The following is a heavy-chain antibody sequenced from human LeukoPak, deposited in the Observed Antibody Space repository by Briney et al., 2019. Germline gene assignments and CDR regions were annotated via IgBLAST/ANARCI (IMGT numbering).Heavy chain of an antibody. Sequence: GGSLRLSCAASGFTFSSYAMSWVRQPPGKGLEWVSAISGSGGSTYYADSVEGRFTISRDNSKNTLYLQMNSLRAEDTAIYHCAKDYGGNAGYFDYWGQGTLVTVSS. CDR2: ISGSGGST. J-gene: IGHJ4*02. CDR3: AKDYGGNAGYFDY. CDR1: GFTFSSYA. V-gene: IGHV3-23*01. D-gene: IGHD4-23*01.